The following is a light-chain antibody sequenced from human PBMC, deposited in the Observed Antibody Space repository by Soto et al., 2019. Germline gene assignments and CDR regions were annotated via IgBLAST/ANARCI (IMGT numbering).Light chain of an antibody. V-gene: IGKV3-20*01. CDR3: QQYGSSPPIT. CDR2: GAS. Sequence: SPGTLSLSPGERATLSCRASQSVSSSYLAWYQQKPGQAPRLLIYGASSRATGIPDRFSGSGSGTDFTLTISRLEPEDFAVYYGQQYGSSPPITCGQGTRLEIK. J-gene: IGKJ5*01. CDR1: QSVSSSY.